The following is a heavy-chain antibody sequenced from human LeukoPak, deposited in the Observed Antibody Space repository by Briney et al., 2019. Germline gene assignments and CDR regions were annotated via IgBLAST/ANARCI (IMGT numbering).Heavy chain of an antibody. Sequence: PSETLSLTCAVYGESFSGYYWTWIRQPPGKGLEWIGEINHSGSTNYNPSLKSRVTISVDTSKNQFSLKLSSVTAADTAVYYCAYSTTPEDYWGQGTLVTVSS. J-gene: IGHJ4*02. D-gene: IGHD4-17*01. CDR1: GESFSGYY. V-gene: IGHV4-34*01. CDR2: INHSGST. CDR3: AYSTTPEDY.